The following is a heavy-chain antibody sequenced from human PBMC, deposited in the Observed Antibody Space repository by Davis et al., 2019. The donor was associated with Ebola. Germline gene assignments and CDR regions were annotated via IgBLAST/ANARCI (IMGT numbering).Heavy chain of an antibody. J-gene: IGHJ6*02. CDR1: GGSFSGYY. CDR2: INHSGNT. Sequence: MPGGSLRLSCAVYGGSFSGYYWSWIRQPPGKGLEWIGEINHSGNTNYNPSLKSRVTISVDTSKNQFSLKLSSVTAADTAVYYCARQGRLYYYYGMDVWGQGTTVTVSS. CDR3: ARQGRLYYYYGMDV. V-gene: IGHV4-34*01.